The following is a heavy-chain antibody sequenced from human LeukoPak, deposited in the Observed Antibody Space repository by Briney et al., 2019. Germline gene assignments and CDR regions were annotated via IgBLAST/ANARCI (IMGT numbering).Heavy chain of an antibody. J-gene: IGHJ4*02. CDR3: ARVNDFWSGPRAYYFDY. CDR1: GGSISSGGYY. CDR2: IYYSGST. Sequence: SETLSLTCIVSGGSISSGGYYWSWIRQHPGKGLEWIGYIYYSGSTYYNPSLKSRVTISVDTSKNQFSLKLSSVTAADTAVYYCARVNDFWSGPRAYYFDYWGQGTLVTVSS. V-gene: IGHV4-31*03. D-gene: IGHD3-3*01.